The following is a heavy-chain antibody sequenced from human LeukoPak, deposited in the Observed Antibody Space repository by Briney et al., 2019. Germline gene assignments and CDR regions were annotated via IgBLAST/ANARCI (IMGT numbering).Heavy chain of an antibody. CDR3: ARERDIGMAATNDY. CDR1: VLIVSHNH. V-gene: IGHV3-53*01. CDR2: RYRWETT. J-gene: IGHJ4*02. D-gene: IGHD6-19*01. Sequence: GGSLRLSCAPSVLIVSHNHMSWGRQAPGKGLEWVSIRYRWETTFCGDSVEGRFNISRDNFKNALYLNMNSLSGGDTGMFYCARERDIGMAATNDYWGQGSLVAVSS.